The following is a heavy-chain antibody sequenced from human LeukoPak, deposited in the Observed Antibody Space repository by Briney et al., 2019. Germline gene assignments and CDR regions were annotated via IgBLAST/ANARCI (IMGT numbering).Heavy chain of an antibody. CDR1: GFTFDDYA. Sequence: PGRSLRLSCAASGFTFDDYAMHWVRQAPGNGLEWVSGISWNSGSIGYADSVKGRFTISRDNAKNSLYLQMNSLRAEDTALYYCAKDMAATWYYDSSGYFEDRALDIWGQGTMVTVSS. D-gene: IGHD3-22*01. CDR3: AKDMAATWYYDSSGYFEDRALDI. V-gene: IGHV3-9*01. J-gene: IGHJ3*02. CDR2: ISWNSGSI.